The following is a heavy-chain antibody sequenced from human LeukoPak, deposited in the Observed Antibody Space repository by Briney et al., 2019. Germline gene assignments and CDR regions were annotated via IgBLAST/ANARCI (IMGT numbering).Heavy chain of an antibody. D-gene: IGHD4-17*01. J-gene: IGHJ5*02. CDR1: GFTFSNYW. CDR3: ARERTTVTTLLDP. CDR2: IKQDGSEK. Sequence: GGSLRLSCAASGFTFSNYWLTWVRQAPGQGLEWVANIKQDGSEKHYVDSVKGRFTISRDNAKNPLYLQMNSLRSEDTAVYYCARERTTVTTLLDPWGQGTLVTVSS. V-gene: IGHV3-7*03.